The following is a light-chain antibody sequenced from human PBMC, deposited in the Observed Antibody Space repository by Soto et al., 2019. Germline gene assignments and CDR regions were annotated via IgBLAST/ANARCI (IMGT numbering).Light chain of an antibody. CDR1: QGISSY. V-gene: IGKV1-9*01. J-gene: IGKJ1*01. CDR2: TAS. Sequence: DIQMTQSPSFLSSSVPERFTITCLASQGISSYLAWYQQKPGKAPKLLIYTASTLQSGVPSRFSGSGSGTDFTLTISSLQPEDLATYYCQRLNSYPWTFGQGTKVDNK. CDR3: QRLNSYPWT.